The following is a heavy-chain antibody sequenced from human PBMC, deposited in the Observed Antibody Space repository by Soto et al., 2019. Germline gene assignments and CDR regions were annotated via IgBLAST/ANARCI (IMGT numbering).Heavy chain of an antibody. CDR3: AKDHYDSSGCFDY. CDR2: ISYDGSNK. Sequence: LRLSCAASGFTFSSYGMHWVRQAPGKGLEWVAVISYDGSNKYYADSVKGRFTISRDNSKNTLYLQMNSLRAEDTAVYYCAKDHYDSSGCFDYWGQGTLVTVSS. V-gene: IGHV3-30*18. J-gene: IGHJ4*02. CDR1: GFTFSSYG. D-gene: IGHD3-22*01.